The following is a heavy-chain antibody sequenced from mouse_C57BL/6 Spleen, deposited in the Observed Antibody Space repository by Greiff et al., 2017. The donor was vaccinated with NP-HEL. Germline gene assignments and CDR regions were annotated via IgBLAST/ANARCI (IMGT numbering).Heavy chain of an antibody. Sequence: EVQLRQSGPELVKPGASVKISCKASGYTFTDYYMNWVKQSHGKSLEWIGDINPNNGGTSYNQQFKGKATLTVDKSSSTAYMELRSLTSEDSAVYYCARSGGDYDYDEGFAYWGQGTLVTVSA. CDR1: GYTFTDYY. D-gene: IGHD2-4*01. J-gene: IGHJ3*01. CDR2: INPNNGGT. V-gene: IGHV1-26*01. CDR3: ARSGGDYDYDEGFAY.